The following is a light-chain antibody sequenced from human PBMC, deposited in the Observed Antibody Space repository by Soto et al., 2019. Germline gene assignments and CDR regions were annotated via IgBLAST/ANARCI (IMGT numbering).Light chain of an antibody. CDR1: SSDVGGYNF. Sequence: QSVLTQSASVSGSPGQSITISCTGTSSDVGGYNFVSWYQQHPGTAPKLMIYDVTNRPSGVSNRFSGSKSGNTASLTISGLQAEDEADYYCSSYTGSSTMVFGGGTKLTVL. CDR3: SSYTGSSTMV. J-gene: IGLJ2*01. V-gene: IGLV2-14*01. CDR2: DVT.